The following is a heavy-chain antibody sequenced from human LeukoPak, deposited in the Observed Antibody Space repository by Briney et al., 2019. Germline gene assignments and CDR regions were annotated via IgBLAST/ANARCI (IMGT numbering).Heavy chain of an antibody. D-gene: IGHD6-19*01. CDR2: INPNSGDT. J-gene: IGHJ4*02. CDR3: ARDGIAVAGYRDY. CDR1: GYTFTGYY. V-gene: IGHV1-2*02. Sequence: ASVKVSCKASGYTFTGYYIHWVRQAPGQGLECMGWINPNSGDTYSTQKFQGRVTMTRDTSITTAYMELSGLTSDDTAVYYCARDGIAVAGYRDYWGQGTLVTVSS.